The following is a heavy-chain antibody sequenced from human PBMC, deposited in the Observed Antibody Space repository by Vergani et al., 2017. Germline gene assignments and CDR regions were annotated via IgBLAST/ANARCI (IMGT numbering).Heavy chain of an antibody. Sequence: VPLVQSGAEVPQPGASVKVSCQASVYTFTSYYIHWVRQAPGQGLEWMGIINPSGGSTNYAQKFQGRVTMTRDTSTSTVFMELSSLRSEDTAVYYCARGCGSTSCYKGGEDWFDPWGQGTLVTVSS. CDR3: ARGCGSTSCYKGGEDWFDP. V-gene: IGHV1-46*01. D-gene: IGHD2-2*02. J-gene: IGHJ5*02. CDR2: INPSGGST. CDR1: VYTFTSYY.